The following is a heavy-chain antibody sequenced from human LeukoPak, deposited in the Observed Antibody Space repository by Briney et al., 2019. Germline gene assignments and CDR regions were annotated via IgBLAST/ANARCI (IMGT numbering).Heavy chain of an antibody. CDR3: ARDLASCSSTSCYKTYYYYYYMDV. J-gene: IGHJ6*03. Sequence: GGSLRLSCAASGFTFSSYAMNWVRQAPGKGLEWVSVISGSGGSTYYADSVKGRFTISRDYSKNTLYLQMNSLRAEDTAVYYCARDLASCSSTSCYKTYYYYYYMDVWGKGTTVTISS. V-gene: IGHV3-23*01. CDR2: ISGSGGST. D-gene: IGHD2-2*02. CDR1: GFTFSSYA.